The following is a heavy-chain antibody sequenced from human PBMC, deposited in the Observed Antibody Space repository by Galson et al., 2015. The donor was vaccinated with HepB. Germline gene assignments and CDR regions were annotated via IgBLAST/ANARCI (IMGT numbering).Heavy chain of an antibody. V-gene: IGHV5-10-1*01. D-gene: IGHD3-10*01. Sequence: QSGAAVKKPGESLRISCTGSGYSFTSYWISWVRQMPGKGLEWMGRIDPSDSYTNYSPSFQGHVTISADKSISTAYLQWSSLKASDTAMYYCARAMVRGVTEYYFDYWGQGTLVTVSS. CDR3: ARAMVRGVTEYYFDY. CDR1: GYSFTSYW. J-gene: IGHJ4*02. CDR2: IDPSDSYT.